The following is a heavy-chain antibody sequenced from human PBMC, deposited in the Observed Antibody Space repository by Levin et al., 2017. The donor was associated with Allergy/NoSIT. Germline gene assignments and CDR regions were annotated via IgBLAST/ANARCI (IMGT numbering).Heavy chain of an antibody. CDR3: ARNWRSAFDF. CDR1: GFTFSSYW. CDR2: IKQDGTEK. V-gene: IGHV3-7*04. Sequence: SGGSLRLSCAASGFTFSSYWMSWVRQAPGKGLEWVANIKQDGTEKYYVDSVKGRFTISKDNAQNSVFLHMSSLTVEDTAVYFCARNWRSAFDFWGQGTRVTVSS. D-gene: IGHD2-8*02. J-gene: IGHJ3*01.